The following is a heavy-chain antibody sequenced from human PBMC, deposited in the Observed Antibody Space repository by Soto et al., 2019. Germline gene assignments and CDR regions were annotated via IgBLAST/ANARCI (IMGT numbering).Heavy chain of an antibody. CDR2: INPSGGST. CDR3: ARETYYYGSGSYRYYYGMDV. Sequence: QVQLVQSGAEVKKPGASVKVSCKASGYTFTSYYMHWVRQAPGQGLEWMGIINPSGGSTSYAQKFQGRVTMTRDTSTSTVYMELSSLRSEDTAVYYCARETYYYGSGSYRYYYGMDVWGQGTTVTVSS. D-gene: IGHD3-10*01. V-gene: IGHV1-46*01. J-gene: IGHJ6*02. CDR1: GYTFTSYY.